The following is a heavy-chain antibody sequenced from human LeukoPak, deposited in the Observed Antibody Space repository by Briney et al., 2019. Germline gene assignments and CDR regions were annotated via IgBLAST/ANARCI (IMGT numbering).Heavy chain of an antibody. Sequence: GGSLRLSCAVSGLTFSNFAMAWVRQAPGKGRDWVAGISGGAENTYYGDSAKGRFTISRDNSKNTVDLEMNSLRAEDTAVYFCATYDVMNGCLDYWGQGAQVTVSS. CDR3: ATYDVMNGCLDY. CDR1: GLTFSNFA. J-gene: IGHJ4*02. CDR2: ISGGAENT. V-gene: IGHV3-23*01. D-gene: IGHD3/OR15-3a*01.